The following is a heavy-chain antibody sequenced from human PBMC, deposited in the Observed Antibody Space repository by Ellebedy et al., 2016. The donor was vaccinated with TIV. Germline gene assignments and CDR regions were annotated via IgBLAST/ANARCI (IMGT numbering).Heavy chain of an antibody. D-gene: IGHD7-27*01. CDR3: ARHELGSNAAFDY. V-gene: IGHV5-10-1*01. J-gene: IGHJ4*02. CDR2: IDPSDPRGTYT. CDR1: GYTFIYYW. Sequence: KVSXXASGYTFIYYWISWVRQKPGKGLEWMGRIDPSDPRGTYTNYSPSFQGHVTISFDKSISTAYLQWSSLQASDTAIYYCARHELGSNAAFDYWGQGTLVTVSS.